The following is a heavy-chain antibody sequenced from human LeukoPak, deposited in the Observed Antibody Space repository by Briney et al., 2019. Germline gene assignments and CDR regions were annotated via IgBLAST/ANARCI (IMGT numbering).Heavy chain of an antibody. CDR1: GFTVSSNY. D-gene: IGHD2-2*01. V-gene: IGHV3-53*01. J-gene: IGHJ4*02. Sequence: GGSLRLSCAASGFTVSSNYMSWVRQAPGKGLEWVSVIYSGGSTYYADSVKGRFTISRDNSKNTLYLQMNSLRAEDTAVYYCARDDLRYCSSTSCPVNWGQGTLVTVSS. CDR3: ARDDLRYCSSTSCPVN. CDR2: IYSGGST.